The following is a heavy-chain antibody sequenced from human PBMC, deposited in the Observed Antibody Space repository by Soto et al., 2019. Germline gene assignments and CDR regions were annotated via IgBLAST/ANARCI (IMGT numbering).Heavy chain of an antibody. V-gene: IGHV3-9*01. D-gene: IGHD1-26*01. CDR2: ISWNSGSI. Sequence: EVQLVESGGGLVQPGRSLRLSCAASGFTFDDYAMHWVRQAPGKGLEWVSGISWNSGSIGYADSVKGRFTISRDNAKNSLYLQMNSLRAEDTALYYCATPPGGSYYGGLDYWGQGTLVTVSS. CDR3: ATPPGGSYYGGLDY. J-gene: IGHJ4*02. CDR1: GFTFDDYA.